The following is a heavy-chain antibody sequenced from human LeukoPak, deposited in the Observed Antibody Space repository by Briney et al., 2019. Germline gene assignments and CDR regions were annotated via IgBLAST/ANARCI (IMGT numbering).Heavy chain of an antibody. J-gene: IGHJ4*02. D-gene: IGHD5-18*01. CDR3: AKEIGGYSYGWVDY. V-gene: IGHV3-23*01. CDR1: GFTFSSYA. CDR2: ISGSGGST. Sequence: GGSLRLSCAASGFTFSSYAMSWVRQAPGKGLEWVSAISGSGGSTYYADSVKGRFTISRDNSKNTLYLQMNSLRAEGTAVYYCAKEIGGYSYGWVDYWGQGTLVTVSS.